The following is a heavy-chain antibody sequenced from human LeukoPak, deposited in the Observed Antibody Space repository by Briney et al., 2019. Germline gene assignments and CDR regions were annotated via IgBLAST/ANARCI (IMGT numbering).Heavy chain of an antibody. CDR3: ARSTFSSNWNL. CDR1: GGSITDYY. CDR2: MYYSGSA. D-gene: IGHD6-13*01. Sequence: PSETLSLTCTVSGGSITDYYWSWIRHSSGKGLEWIGYMYYSGSAYCSPSLKTRVTISIDTSKNQFSLKLTSVTAADTAVYYCARSTFSSNWNLWGQGTLVTVSS. V-gene: IGHV4-59*08. J-gene: IGHJ4*02.